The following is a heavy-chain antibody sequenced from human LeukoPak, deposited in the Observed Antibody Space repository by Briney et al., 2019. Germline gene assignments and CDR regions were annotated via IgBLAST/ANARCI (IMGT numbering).Heavy chain of an antibody. V-gene: IGHV4-59*12. CDR3: ASLYSGSYYALDY. D-gene: IGHD1-26*01. CDR2: IYYSGST. CDR1: GGSISSYY. Sequence: ASETLSLTCTVSGGSISSYYWSWIRQPPGKGLEWIGYIYYSGSTNYNPSLKSRVTISVDTSKNQFSLKLSSVTAADTAVYYCASLYSGSYYALDYWGQGTLVTASS. J-gene: IGHJ4*02.